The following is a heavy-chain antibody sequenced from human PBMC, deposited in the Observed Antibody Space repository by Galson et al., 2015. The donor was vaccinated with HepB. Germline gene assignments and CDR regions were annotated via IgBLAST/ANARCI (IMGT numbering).Heavy chain of an antibody. Sequence: SLRLSCAASGFNFSAYSMNWDRQAPGEGLQWVSYIGKTSRGIYYTDSVKGRFTISRDNAKNSVTLQMNSLRVEDTAVYYCVRWGSFDSWGQGTLVIVSS. D-gene: IGHD3-16*01. CDR2: IGKTSRGI. J-gene: IGHJ4*02. CDR1: GFNFSAYS. V-gene: IGHV3-48*01. CDR3: VRWGSFDS.